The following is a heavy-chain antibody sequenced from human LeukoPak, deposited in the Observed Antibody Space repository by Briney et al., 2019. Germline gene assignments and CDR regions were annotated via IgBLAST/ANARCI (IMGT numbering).Heavy chain of an antibody. Sequence: SETLSLTCAVSGGSINSHYWGWIRQPPGRGLQWIGDSYYTGKNNYNPSLKSRVTISLDTSKDHLSLKLTSVLAADTAIYYCVRRDTGWNYFDYWGQGILVTVYS. CDR3: VRRDTGWNYFDY. V-gene: IGHV4-59*08. CDR2: SYYTGKN. D-gene: IGHD6-19*01. J-gene: IGHJ4*02. CDR1: GGSINSHY.